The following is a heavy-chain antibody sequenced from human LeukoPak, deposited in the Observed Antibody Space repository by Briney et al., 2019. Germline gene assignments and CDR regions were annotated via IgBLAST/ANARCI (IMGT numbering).Heavy chain of an antibody. J-gene: IGHJ3*02. D-gene: IGHD3-22*01. CDR3: ARDPSSRRYYDSSGYPPTI. Sequence: SETLSLTCTVSGGSISSYYWSWIRQPPGKGLEWIGYIYYSGSTNYNPSLKSRVTISVDTSKNQFSLKLSSVTAADTAVYYCARDPSSRRYYDSSGYPPTIWGQGTMVTVSS. CDR2: IYYSGST. CDR1: GGSISSYY. V-gene: IGHV4-59*12.